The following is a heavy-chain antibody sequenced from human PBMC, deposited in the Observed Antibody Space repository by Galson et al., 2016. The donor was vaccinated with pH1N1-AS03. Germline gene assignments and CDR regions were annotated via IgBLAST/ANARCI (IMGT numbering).Heavy chain of an antibody. V-gene: IGHV4-38-2*01. Sequence: ETLSLTCAVSGYSISNAYSISSAYYWGWIRQTPGKGLEWIGTIFHSGSPFYNPSLKNRVTISVDTSKNQFSLKLFSVTAADTAVYYCARLKINDILSGYLYDSWGQGTLVTVSS. CDR3: ARLKINDILSGYLYDS. D-gene: IGHD3-9*01. CDR2: IFHSGSP. CDR1: GYSISNAYSISSAYY. J-gene: IGHJ4*02.